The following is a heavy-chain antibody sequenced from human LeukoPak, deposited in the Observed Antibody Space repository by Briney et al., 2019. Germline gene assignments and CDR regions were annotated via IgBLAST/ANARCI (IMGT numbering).Heavy chain of an antibody. V-gene: IGHV1-46*01. CDR3: ARAGYSYGDHYYYYGMDV. Sequence: GASVKVSCKASGYTFTSYYMHWVRQAPGQGLEWMGIINPSGGSTSYAQKFQGRVTMTRDTSTSTVYMELSSLRSEDTAVYYCARAGYSYGDHYYYYGMDVWGLGTTVTVSS. CDR2: INPSGGST. J-gene: IGHJ6*02. D-gene: IGHD5-18*01. CDR1: GYTFTSYY.